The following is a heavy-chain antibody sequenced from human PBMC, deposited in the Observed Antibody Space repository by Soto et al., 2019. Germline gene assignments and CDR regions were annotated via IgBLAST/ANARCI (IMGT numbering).Heavy chain of an antibody. J-gene: IGHJ6*02. CDR2: IAYDGGNK. Sequence: HPGGSLRLSCAASGFTFSSYAIHWARQAPGKGLEWVAVIAYDGGNKYYADSVKGRFTISRDNSKDTLYLQINSLRAEDTAVYYCARDQMRYDFWSPCPLNVWGQGTTVTVSS. CDR3: ARDQMRYDFWSPCPLNV. V-gene: IGHV3-30*04. CDR1: GFTFSSYA. D-gene: IGHD3-3*01.